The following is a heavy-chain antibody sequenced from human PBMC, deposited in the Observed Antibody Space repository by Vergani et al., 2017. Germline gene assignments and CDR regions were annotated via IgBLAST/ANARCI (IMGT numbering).Heavy chain of an antibody. Sequence: EVQLVQSGAEVKKPGESLKISCRGVGYRFSSSWIAWVRQRPGKGLEWMGIIFPDDSDTRYSPSFQGQVTVSADKSISTVYLQWNSLKASDTAMYYCASRRTLQREFDIWGQGTQVTVSS. CDR2: IFPDDSDT. J-gene: IGHJ4*02. CDR1: GYRFSSSW. CDR3: ASRRTLQREFDI. D-gene: IGHD5-24*01. V-gene: IGHV5-51*01.